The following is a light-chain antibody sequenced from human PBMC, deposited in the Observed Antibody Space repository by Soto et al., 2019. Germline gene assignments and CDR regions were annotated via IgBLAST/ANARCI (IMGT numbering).Light chain of an antibody. V-gene: IGKV1-27*01. CDR2: AES. J-gene: IGKJ4*01. CDR1: QGISSY. Sequence: DIQMTQSPSSLSASVGDRVTITCRASQGISSYLAWYQRKPGKVPKLLIYAESTLQSGVPSRFSGSGSGTDFTLTISSLQPEDVATYYCKKYNSAPLTFGGGTKVEIK. CDR3: KKYNSAPLT.